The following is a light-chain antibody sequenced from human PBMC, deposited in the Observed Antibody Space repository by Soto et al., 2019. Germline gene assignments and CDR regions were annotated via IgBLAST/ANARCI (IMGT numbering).Light chain of an antibody. J-gene: IGKJ1*01. CDR2: GAS. V-gene: IGKV3-15*01. CDR3: QQYHNWPPDRT. Sequence: EIVMTQSPATLSVSPGERATLSCRASQSVGSNLAWYQLKPGQAPRLLIYGASTRATGIPARFSGSGSGTDFTLTISSLQSEDFAISFCQQYHNWPPDRTFGQGTKVEIK. CDR1: QSVGSN.